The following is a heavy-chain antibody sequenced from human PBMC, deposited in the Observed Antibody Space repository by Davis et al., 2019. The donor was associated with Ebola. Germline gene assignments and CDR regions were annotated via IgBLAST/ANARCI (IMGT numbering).Heavy chain of an antibody. V-gene: IGHV3-30*04. Sequence: GGSLRLSCAASGFIFRSYAMHWVRQAPGKGLEWVAVISYDGSNKYYADSVKGRFTISRDNSKNTLYLQMNSLRAEDTAVYYCARATGQDYWGQGTLVTVSS. CDR2: ISYDGSNK. CDR3: ARATGQDY. J-gene: IGHJ4*02. CDR1: GFIFRSYA. D-gene: IGHD4-17*01.